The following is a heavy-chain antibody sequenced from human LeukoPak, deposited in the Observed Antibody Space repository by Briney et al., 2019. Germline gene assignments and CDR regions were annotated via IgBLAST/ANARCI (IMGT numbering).Heavy chain of an antibody. J-gene: IGHJ3*02. V-gene: IGHV4-39*01. CDR1: GGSVSSSSYH. CDR2: VFYSGST. CDR3: ARQMTTVTPDAFDI. Sequence: PSEPLSLTCTVSGGSVSSSSYHWGWIRQPPGKGLEWIGSVFYSGSTYYNPSLKSRVTISVDTSKNQFSLKLTSVTAADTAVYYCARQMTTVTPDAFDIWGQGTMVTVSS. D-gene: IGHD4-17*01.